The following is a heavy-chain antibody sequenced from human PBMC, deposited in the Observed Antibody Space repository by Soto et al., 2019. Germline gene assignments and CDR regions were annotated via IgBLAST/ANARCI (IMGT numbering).Heavy chain of an antibody. J-gene: IGHJ4*02. V-gene: IGHV3-30*18. Sequence: RGSLLLSCASYVFTFSIYGMRWVRQAPGRGLEWVAVISYDGSNKYYADSVKGRFTISRDNSKNTLYLQMNRLRAEDTAVYYCAKEVLIFVEMDTPNSFDYWGQGTMVTVSS. D-gene: IGHD5-18*01. CDR1: VFTFSIYG. CDR2: ISYDGSNK. CDR3: AKEVLIFVEMDTPNSFDY.